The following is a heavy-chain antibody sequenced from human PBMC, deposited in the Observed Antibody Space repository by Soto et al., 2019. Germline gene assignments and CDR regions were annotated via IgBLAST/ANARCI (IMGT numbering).Heavy chain of an antibody. CDR3: ARKDIVVSGGWFDP. V-gene: IGHV4-31*03. CDR2: IYYSGIT. D-gene: IGHD2-15*01. CDR1: GGSISSGGYY. Sequence: SETLSLTCTVSGGSISSGGYYWSCIRQHPGKGLEWIGYIYYSGITYYNPSLKSRVTISVDTSKNQFSLKLSSVTAADTAVYYCARKDIVVSGGWFDPWGQGTLVTVSS. J-gene: IGHJ5*02.